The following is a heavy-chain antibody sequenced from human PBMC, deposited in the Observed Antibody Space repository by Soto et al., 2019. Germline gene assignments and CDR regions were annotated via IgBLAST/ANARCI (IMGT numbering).Heavy chain of an antibody. J-gene: IGHJ4*02. CDR3: ARVSSVLLELQADIQIFDY. V-gene: IGHV1-2*04. Sequence: ASVKVSCKASGYTFTGYYMHWVRQAPGQGLEWMGWINPNSGGTNYAQKFQGWVTMTRDTSISTAYMELSRLRSDDTAVYYCARVSSVLLELQADIQIFDYWGQGTLVTVSS. D-gene: IGHD1-7*01. CDR1: GYTFTGYY. CDR2: INPNSGGT.